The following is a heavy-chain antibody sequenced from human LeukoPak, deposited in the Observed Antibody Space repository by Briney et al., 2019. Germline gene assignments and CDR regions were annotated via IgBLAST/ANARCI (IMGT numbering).Heavy chain of an antibody. J-gene: IGHJ4*02. D-gene: IGHD3-22*01. CDR1: GFTVSSHF. Sequence: PGGSLRLSCAASGFTVSSHFMSWVRQAPGKGLEWVSVIYTDGSTNYADSVKGRFSTSRDDSKNTVFLQMNSLRAEDTAVYYCARVPYDSSGFGFFAYWGQGTLVTVSS. CDR3: ARVPYDSSGFGFFAY. CDR2: IYTDGST. V-gene: IGHV3-66*01.